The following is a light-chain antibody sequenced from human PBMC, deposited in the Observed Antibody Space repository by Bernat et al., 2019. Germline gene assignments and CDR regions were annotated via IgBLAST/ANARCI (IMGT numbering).Light chain of an antibody. V-gene: IGKV3-20*01. Sequence: EIVLTQSPGTLSLSPGQRATLSCRASQTISSIYLAWYQQKPGQAPRLLMYGASSRATGIPDRFSGSGSETDFSLTISGLEPEDFAVYYCQQYGNSPITFGQGTRLEIK. CDR3: QQYGNSPIT. CDR2: GAS. CDR1: QTISSIY. J-gene: IGKJ5*01.